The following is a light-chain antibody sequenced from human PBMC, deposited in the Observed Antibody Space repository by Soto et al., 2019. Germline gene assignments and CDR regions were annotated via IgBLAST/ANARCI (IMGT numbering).Light chain of an antibody. CDR3: QVWDSGSAHVL. CDR2: SDT. V-gene: IGLV3-21*01. J-gene: IGLJ2*01. CDR1: NIGSKG. Sequence: SYELTQPPSVSVAPGETARISCGGNNIGSKGIHWYQQKPGQAPVLVIYSDTDLPPVIPERFSGSNSANMATLTIRRVEAGDEGDYYCQVWDSGSAHVLFGGGTKVTVL.